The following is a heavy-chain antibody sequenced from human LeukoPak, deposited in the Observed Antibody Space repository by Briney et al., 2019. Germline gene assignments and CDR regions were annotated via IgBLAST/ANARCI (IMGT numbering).Heavy chain of an antibody. CDR2: IKQDGSEK. D-gene: IGHD6-13*01. CDR1: GFTFSTYW. CDR3: ASSSWSSEYFHY. J-gene: IGHJ1*01. Sequence: GGSLRLSCTASGFTFSTYWVNWARQAPGKGLEWVANIKQDGSEKYYVDPVKGRFTISRDNSKNTLYLQLNSLRAEDTAVYFCASSSWSSEYFHYWGQGTLVTVSS. V-gene: IGHV3-7*02.